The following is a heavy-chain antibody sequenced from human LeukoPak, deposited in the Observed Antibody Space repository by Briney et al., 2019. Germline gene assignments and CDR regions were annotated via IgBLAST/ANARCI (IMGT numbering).Heavy chain of an antibody. CDR1: GFTFSSYA. Sequence: GGSLRLSCAASGFTFSSYAMTWVRQAPGKGLEWVSAISGNGGSTYYADSVKGRFTISRDNSKNTLYLQVNNLRAEDTAVYYCVKGLDYSSSQMDSWGQGTLVTVSS. J-gene: IGHJ4*02. D-gene: IGHD6-6*01. CDR2: ISGNGGST. V-gene: IGHV3-23*01. CDR3: VKGLDYSSSQMDS.